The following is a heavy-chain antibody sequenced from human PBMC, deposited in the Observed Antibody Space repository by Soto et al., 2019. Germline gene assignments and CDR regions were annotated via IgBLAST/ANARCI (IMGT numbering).Heavy chain of an antibody. CDR3: ARARWYDGFDI. D-gene: IGHD2-15*01. CDR1: GYSISSGND. V-gene: IGHV4-38-2*01. CDR2: VYHSGST. Sequence: XGTLSLAFAVSGYSISSGNDWCWIRQPPGKGLEWIGSVYHSGSTYYNPSLKSRVTISLDTSKNQVSLRLSSVTAADTAMYYCARARWYDGFDIWGQGTMVTV. J-gene: IGHJ3*02.